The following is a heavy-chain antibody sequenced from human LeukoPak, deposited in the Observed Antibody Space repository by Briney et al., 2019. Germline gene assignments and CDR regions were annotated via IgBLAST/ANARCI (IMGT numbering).Heavy chain of an antibody. CDR3: ARDRGSGIDY. V-gene: IGHV4-4*07. D-gene: IGHD3-10*01. CDR2: IYTSGTT. CDR1: SGSISSYY. J-gene: IGHJ4*02. Sequence: SETLSLTCTVSSGSISSYYWSWIRQPAGKGLEWVGRIYTSGTTSYNASLKSRVTMSVDTSKNQFSLKLSSVTAADTAVYYCARDRGSGIDYWGQGTLVTVSS.